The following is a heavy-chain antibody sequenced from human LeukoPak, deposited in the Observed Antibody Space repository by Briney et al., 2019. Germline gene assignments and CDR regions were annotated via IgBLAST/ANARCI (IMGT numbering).Heavy chain of an antibody. CDR1: GFTFSTYA. CDR2: ISSTSNYI. V-gene: IGHV3-21*01. J-gene: IGHJ3*02. Sequence: PGRSLRLSCAASGFTFSTYAISWVRQAPGKGLEWVSCISSTSNYIFYADSVRGRFTISRDNAKNSLYLRMDSLRAEDTAVYYCARGGIITSYAFEIWGQGAMVTVSS. D-gene: IGHD1-26*01. CDR3: ARGGIITSYAFEI.